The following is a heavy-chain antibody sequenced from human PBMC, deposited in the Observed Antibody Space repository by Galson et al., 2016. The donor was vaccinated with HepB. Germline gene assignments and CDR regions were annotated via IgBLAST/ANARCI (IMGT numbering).Heavy chain of an antibody. CDR3: GREQSVVLTTAYNWLDP. CDR2: INSDGTIS. D-gene: IGHD4-23*01. J-gene: IGHJ5*02. Sequence: SLRLSCAASGFAFGSHWMHWVRQVPGKGLVWVSRINSDGTISNYADSVKGRFTISRDNAKNTLYLQMNSLRVEDTAVYDCGREQSVVLTTAYNWLDPWGQGTLVTVSS. V-gene: IGHV3-74*01. CDR1: GFAFGSHW.